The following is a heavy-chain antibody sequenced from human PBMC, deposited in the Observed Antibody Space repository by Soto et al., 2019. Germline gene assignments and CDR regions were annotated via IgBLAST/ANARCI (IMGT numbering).Heavy chain of an antibody. Sequence: ASVKVSCKASGYTFTGYYMHWVRQAPGKGLEWMGWIDPDSGGTNYAQKFQGWVTMTGDTSTDTAYMELSRLRSEDTAVYYCATDRLGKGFDPWGQGTLVTVSS. J-gene: IGHJ5*02. V-gene: IGHV1-2*04. CDR1: GYTFTGYY. D-gene: IGHD3-10*01. CDR3: ATDRLGKGFDP. CDR2: IDPDSGGT.